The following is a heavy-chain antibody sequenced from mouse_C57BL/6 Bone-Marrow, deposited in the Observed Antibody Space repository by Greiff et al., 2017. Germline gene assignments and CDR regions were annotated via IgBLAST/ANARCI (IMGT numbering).Heavy chain of an antibody. CDR1: GYTFTDHT. CDR3: ARAYYYGSSYFDY. D-gene: IGHD1-1*01. Sequence: VQLQQSDAELVKPGASVKISCKVSGYTFTDHTIHWMKQRPEQGLEWIGYIYPRDGSTKYNEKFKGKATLTADKSSSTAYMQLNSLTSEDSAVXFCARAYYYGSSYFDYWGQGTTLTVSS. CDR2: IYPRDGST. V-gene: IGHV1-78*01. J-gene: IGHJ2*01.